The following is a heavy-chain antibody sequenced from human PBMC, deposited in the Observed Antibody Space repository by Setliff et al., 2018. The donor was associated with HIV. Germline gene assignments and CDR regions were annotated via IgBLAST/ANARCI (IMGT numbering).Heavy chain of an antibody. CDR2: ISAYNDNT. CDR1: GYTFSSYG. Sequence: GASVKVSCKASGYTFSSYGVSWVRQAPGQGLEWMGWISAYNDNTNYAQKLQGRVTMTTDTSTSTAYMELRRLRSDDTAVYYCARDLGINPQGWFDPWGQGTLVTVSS. CDR3: ARDLGINPQGWFDP. J-gene: IGHJ5*02. V-gene: IGHV1-18*01. D-gene: IGHD3-16*01.